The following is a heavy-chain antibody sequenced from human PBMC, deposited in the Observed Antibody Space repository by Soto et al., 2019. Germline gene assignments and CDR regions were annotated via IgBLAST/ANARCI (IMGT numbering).Heavy chain of an antibody. CDR1: GFIFSDYY. V-gene: IGHV3-11*01. Sequence: PGRTMRLPCAPSGFIFSDYYMSWIRQAPGKGLEWISYISSSDNIIYYADSVKGRFTISRDNPKNSLYLQMNSLRAEDTAVYYCGRDRGYYDSSGYFDYCDQGTLVAVYS. CDR2: ISSSDNII. CDR3: GRDRGYYDSSGYFDY. J-gene: IGHJ4*02. D-gene: IGHD3-22*01.